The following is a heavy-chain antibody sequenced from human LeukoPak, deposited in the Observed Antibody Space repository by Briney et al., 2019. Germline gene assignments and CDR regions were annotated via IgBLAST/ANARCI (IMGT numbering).Heavy chain of an antibody. Sequence: GGSLRLSCAASGFTFSSYAMSWVREAPGKGVEWVSAISGSGGSTYYADSVKGRFTISRDNSKNTLYLQMNSLRAEDTAVYYCAKDRYCSGGSCYDDPFGYWGQGTLVTVSS. D-gene: IGHD2-15*01. CDR2: ISGSGGST. CDR1: GFTFSSYA. J-gene: IGHJ4*02. V-gene: IGHV3-23*01. CDR3: AKDRYCSGGSCYDDPFGY.